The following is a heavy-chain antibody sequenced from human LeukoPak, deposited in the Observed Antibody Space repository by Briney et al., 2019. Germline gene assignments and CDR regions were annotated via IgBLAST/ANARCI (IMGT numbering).Heavy chain of an antibody. D-gene: IGHD3-9*01. CDR3: ARGEDFERYYLAY. J-gene: IGHJ4*02. CDR1: GGSISIYY. CDR2: IYYTGTT. V-gene: IGHV4-59*01. Sequence: SETLSLTCSVSGGSISIYYWTWIRQIPGKGLEWIGYIYYTGTTNYNPLFESRATISVDTSKNQFSLKLTSVTATDTAVYFCARGEDFERYYLAYWGQGTLVTVSS.